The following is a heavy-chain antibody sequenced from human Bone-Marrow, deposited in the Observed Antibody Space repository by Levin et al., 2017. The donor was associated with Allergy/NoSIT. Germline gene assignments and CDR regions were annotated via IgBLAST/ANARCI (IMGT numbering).Heavy chain of an antibody. D-gene: IGHD5-24*01. CDR2: IRSNANNYAT. J-gene: IGHJ4*02. CDR1: GFIFSGST. Sequence: PGGSLRLSCAASGFIFSGSTMHWVRQASGKGLEWVGRIRSNANNYATEYAASVKGRFTISRDDSKNTAYLQMNSLKTEDTAVYYCARWGGGDGYDVFDNWGQGTLVTVSS. V-gene: IGHV3-73*01. CDR3: ARWGGGDGYDVFDN.